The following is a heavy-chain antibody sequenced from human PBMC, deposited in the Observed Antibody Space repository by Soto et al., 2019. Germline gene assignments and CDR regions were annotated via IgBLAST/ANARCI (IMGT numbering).Heavy chain of an antibody. CDR3: ARGDSTDCSNGVCSFFYNHDMDV. V-gene: IGHV1-2*04. CDR2: INPNSGGT. J-gene: IGHJ6*02. D-gene: IGHD2-8*01. Sequence: ASVKVSCQASGYTFTGYYMHWVRQAPGQGLEWMGWINPNSGGTSTAQKFQGWVTMTTDTSISTASMELTRLTSDDTAIYYCARGDSTDCSNGVCSFFYNHDMDVWGQGTTVTVSS. CDR1: GYTFTGYY.